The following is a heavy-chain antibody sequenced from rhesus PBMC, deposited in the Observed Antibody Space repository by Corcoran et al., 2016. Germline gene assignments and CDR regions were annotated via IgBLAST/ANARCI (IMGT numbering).Heavy chain of an antibody. CDR1: GGSISSSY. CDR2: IYGSSRST. Sequence: QLQLQESGPGLVKPSETLSVTCAVSGGSISSSYWSWIRQAPGKGLGWIGYIYGSSRSTNYNPSLKRRVTRSVDTSKNQRSLKLSSVTAADTAVYYCARGPGVIIFNFDYWGQGVLVTVSS. D-gene: IGHD3-34*01. J-gene: IGHJ4*01. V-gene: IGHV4-169*01. CDR3: ARGPGVIIFNFDY.